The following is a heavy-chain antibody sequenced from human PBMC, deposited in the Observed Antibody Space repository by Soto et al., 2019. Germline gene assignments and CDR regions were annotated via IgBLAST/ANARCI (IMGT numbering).Heavy chain of an antibody. V-gene: IGHV4-31*03. D-gene: IGHD3-3*01. Sequence: QVQLQESGPGLVKPSQTLSLTCTVSGGSISSGGYYWSWIRQHPGKGLEWIGYIYYSGSTYYNPSLKSRVTISVDTSKNQFSLKLSSVTAADTAVYYCARGVAPFGFRSFCFDYWGQGTLVTVSS. J-gene: IGHJ4*02. CDR2: IYYSGST. CDR1: GGSISSGGYY. CDR3: ARGVAPFGFRSFCFDY.